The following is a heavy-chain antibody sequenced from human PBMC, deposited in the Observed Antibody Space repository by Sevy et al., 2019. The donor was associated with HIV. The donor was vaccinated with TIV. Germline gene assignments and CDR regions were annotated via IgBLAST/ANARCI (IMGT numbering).Heavy chain of an antibody. D-gene: IGHD3-3*01. V-gene: IGHV3-7*03. J-gene: IGHJ4*02. CDR3: ARDRYYDFWSGYYFDS. CDR2: IKQDGSEK. CDR1: GFTFSSYW. Sequence: GGSLRLSCAASGFTFSSYWMSWVRQAPGKGLEWVANIKQDGSEKYYVDSVKGRFTISRDNAKNSLYLQMNSLSAEDTAVYYCARDRYYDFWSGYYFDSWGQGTLVTVSS.